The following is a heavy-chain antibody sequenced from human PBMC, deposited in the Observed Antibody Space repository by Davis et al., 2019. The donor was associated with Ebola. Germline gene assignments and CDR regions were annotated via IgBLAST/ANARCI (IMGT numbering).Heavy chain of an antibody. Sequence: SPNTPCAAPGFPHSRYSMHCVRQVPENGLGWVGRIRSKANSYATAYAASVKGRFTISRDDSKNTAYLQMNSLKTEETAVYYCARAVVNFDYWDQGTLVTVS. CDR3: ARAVVNFDY. V-gene: IGHV3-73*01. J-gene: IGHJ4*02. CDR2: IRSKANSYAT. CDR1: GFPHSRYS.